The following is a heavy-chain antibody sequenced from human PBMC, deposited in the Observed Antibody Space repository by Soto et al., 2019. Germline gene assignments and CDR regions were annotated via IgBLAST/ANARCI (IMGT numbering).Heavy chain of an antibody. CDR3: ALLLAVAGTLDY. J-gene: IGHJ4*02. CDR1: GGTFSSYG. CDR2: IIPIFGTA. Sequence: QVQLVQSGAEVKKPGSSVKVSCKASGGTFSSYGISWVRQAPGQGLEWMGGIIPIFGTANYAQKFQGRVTINADESTGTAYMELSSLRSEDTAVYYCALLLAVAGTLDYWGQGTLVTVSS. V-gene: IGHV1-69*12. D-gene: IGHD6-19*01.